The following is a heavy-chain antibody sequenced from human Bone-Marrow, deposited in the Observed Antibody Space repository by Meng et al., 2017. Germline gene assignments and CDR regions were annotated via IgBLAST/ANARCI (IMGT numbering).Heavy chain of an antibody. V-gene: IGHV6-1*01. D-gene: IGHD3-10*01. Sequence: QVQLRQSGPRLVKPSQTLSLCCAISGDSGSGNRALWHWVRQSPSRGLEWLGHTYYRSQWQSHYGASVKSRISIYADTSRNQFSLILNSVTPEDTAVYYCASWYGESWGQGTLVTVSS. CDR1: GDSGSGNRAL. J-gene: IGHJ4*02. CDR2: TYYRSQWQS. CDR3: ASWYGES.